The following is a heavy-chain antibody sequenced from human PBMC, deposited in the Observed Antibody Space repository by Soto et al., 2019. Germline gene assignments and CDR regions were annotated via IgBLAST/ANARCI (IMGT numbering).Heavy chain of an antibody. V-gene: IGHV3-21*01. Sequence: GGSLRLSCAASGFTFSSYSMNWVRQAPGKGLEWVSSISSSSSSIYYADSVKGRFTISRDNAKNSLYLQMNSLRAEDTAVYYCARVWEAAAVTGAFDIWGQGTMVTVSS. D-gene: IGHD6-13*01. CDR2: ISSSSSSI. CDR1: GFTFSSYS. J-gene: IGHJ3*02. CDR3: ARVWEAAAVTGAFDI.